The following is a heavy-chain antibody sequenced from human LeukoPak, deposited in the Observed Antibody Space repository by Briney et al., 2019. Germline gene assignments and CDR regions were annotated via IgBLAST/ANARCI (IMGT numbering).Heavy chain of an antibody. D-gene: IGHD4-23*01. V-gene: IGHV4-59*08. J-gene: IGHJ4*02. CDR3: ARHPYGGNSDFDY. CDR1: GGSISSYY. CDR2: NYYSGST. Sequence: SETLSLTCTVSGGSISSYYWSWIRQPPGKGLEWIGYNYYSGSTKYNPSLKSRVTISVDTSQNQFSLRLSSVTAADTAVYYCARHPYGGNSDFDYWGQGTLVTVSS.